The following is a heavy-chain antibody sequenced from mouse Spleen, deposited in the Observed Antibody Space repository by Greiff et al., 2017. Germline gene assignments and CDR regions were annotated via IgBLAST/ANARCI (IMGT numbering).Heavy chain of an antibody. CDR1: GYTFTDYY. J-gene: IGHJ3*01. D-gene: IGHD1-1*01. V-gene: IGHV1-26*01. CDR2: INPNNGGT. Sequence: VQLQQSGPELVKPGASVKISCKASGYTFTDYYMNWVKQSHGKSLEWIGDINPNNGGTSYNQKFKGKATLTVDKSSSTAYMELRSLTSEDSAVYYCARYYYGSSSFAYWGQGTLVTVSA. CDR3: ARYYYGSSSFAY.